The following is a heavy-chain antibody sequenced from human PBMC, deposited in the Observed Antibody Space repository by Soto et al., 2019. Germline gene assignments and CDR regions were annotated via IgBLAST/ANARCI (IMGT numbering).Heavy chain of an antibody. CDR1: RGSTSSDGKH. J-gene: IGHJ4*02. D-gene: IGHD3-22*01. V-gene: IGHV4-31*02. CDR2: IYYSGST. CDR3: ARELRTHYYDSSGDYFAFDF. Sequence: PSQTRVRTESVSRGSTSSDGKHWSWIRQQPGTGLQWIRYIYYSGSTYYNPSLKSRVTISVDTSKNQFSLTLSSVTAADTAVYYCARELRTHYYDSSGDYFAFDFWGQGPLVSGSS.